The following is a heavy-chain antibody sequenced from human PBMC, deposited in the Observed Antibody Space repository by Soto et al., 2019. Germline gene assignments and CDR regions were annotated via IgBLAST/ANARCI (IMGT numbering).Heavy chain of an antibody. D-gene: IGHD4-17*01. CDR2: ISSSGSTI. CDR1: GFTFSSYE. Sequence: GGSLRLSCAASGFTFSSYEMNWVRQAPGKGLEWVSYISSSGSTIYYADSVKGRFTISRDNAKNSLYLQMNSLRAEDTAVYYCARDRGSYGDFAFDIWGQGTMVTVSS. V-gene: IGHV3-48*03. CDR3: ARDRGSYGDFAFDI. J-gene: IGHJ3*02.